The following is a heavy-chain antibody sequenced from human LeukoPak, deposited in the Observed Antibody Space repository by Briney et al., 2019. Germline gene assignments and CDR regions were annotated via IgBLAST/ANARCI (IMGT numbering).Heavy chain of an antibody. CDR1: GYTFTSYG. D-gene: IGHD6-13*01. V-gene: IGHV1-18*01. J-gene: IGHJ5*02. CDR3: ARGSSSWYFSPYNWFDP. CDR2: ISAYNGNT. Sequence: ASVKVSCKASGYTFTSYGISWVRQAPGQGLEWMGWISAYNGNTNYAQKLQGRVTMTTDTSTSTAYMELRSLRSDDTAVYYCARGSSSWYFSPYNWFDPWGQGTLVTVSS.